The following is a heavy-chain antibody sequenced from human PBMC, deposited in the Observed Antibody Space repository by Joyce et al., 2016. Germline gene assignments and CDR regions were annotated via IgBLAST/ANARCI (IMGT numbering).Heavy chain of an antibody. CDR3: ARTMIVVAPFDY. J-gene: IGHJ4*02. V-gene: IGHV1-46*01. Sequence: QVQLVQSGAEVKKPGASVKVSCKASGYSFTNYYMHWVRQAPGQGPEWVGISNPSNGATTYAQKFQGRVTMTSDTSTSTVYMELSSLRSEDTAVYYCARTMIVVAPFDYWGQGTLVTVSS. D-gene: IGHD3-22*01. CDR2: SNPSNGAT. CDR1: GYSFTNYY.